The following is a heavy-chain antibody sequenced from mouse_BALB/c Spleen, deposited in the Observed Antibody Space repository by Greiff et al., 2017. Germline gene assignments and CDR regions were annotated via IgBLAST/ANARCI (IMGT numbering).Heavy chain of an antibody. CDR1: GFNIKDTY. Sequence: VQLQQSGAELVKPGASVKLSCTASGFNIKDTYMHWVKQRPEQGLEWIGRIDPANGNTKYDPKFQGKATITADTSSNTAYLQLSSLTSEDTAVYYCASLYYYAMDDWGQGTSVTVSS. CDR3: ASLYYYAMDD. V-gene: IGHV14-3*02. D-gene: IGHD6-5*01. J-gene: IGHJ4*01. CDR2: IDPANGNT.